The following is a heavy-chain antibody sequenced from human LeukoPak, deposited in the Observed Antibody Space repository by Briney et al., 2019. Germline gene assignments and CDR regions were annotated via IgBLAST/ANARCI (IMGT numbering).Heavy chain of an antibody. CDR1: GFTFDDYA. D-gene: IGHD3-22*01. CDR3: AKDLYYYDSSGYYQTFDY. Sequence: GGSLRLSCAASGFTFDDYAMHWVRQAPGKGLEWVSLISGDGGSTYYADSVKGRFTISRDNSKNSLYLQMNSLRTEDTALYYCAKDLYYYDSSGYYQTFDYWGQGTLVTVSS. J-gene: IGHJ4*02. CDR2: ISGDGGST. V-gene: IGHV3-43*02.